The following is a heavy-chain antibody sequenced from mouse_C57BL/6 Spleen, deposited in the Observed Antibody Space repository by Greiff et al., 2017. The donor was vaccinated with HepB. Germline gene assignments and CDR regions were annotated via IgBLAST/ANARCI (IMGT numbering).Heavy chain of an antibody. Sequence: EVKLQESGEGLVKPGGSLKLSCAASGFTFSSYAMSWVRQTPEKRLEWVAYISSGGDYIYYADTVKGRFTISRDKARNTLYLQMSSLKSEDTAMYYCTRPSTTVVNWYFDVWGTGSTVPVSS. D-gene: IGHD1-1*01. CDR3: TRPSTTVVNWYFDV. J-gene: IGHJ1*03. CDR2: ISSGGDYI. CDR1: GFTFSSYA. V-gene: IGHV5-9-1*02.